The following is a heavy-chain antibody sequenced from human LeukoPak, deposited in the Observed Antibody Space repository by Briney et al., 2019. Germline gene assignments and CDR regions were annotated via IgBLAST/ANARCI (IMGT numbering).Heavy chain of an antibody. CDR2: ISYDGSNK. CDR1: GFTFSSYA. Sequence: GRSLRLSCAASGFTFSSYAMHWVRQAPGKGLEWVAVISYDGSNKYYADSVKGRFTISRDNSKNTLYLQMHSLRAEDTAVYYCARGRSNGAVLRYFDWPTDFDYWGQGTLVTVSS. V-gene: IGHV3-30-3*01. J-gene: IGHJ4*02. CDR3: ARGRSNGAVLRYFDWPTDFDY. D-gene: IGHD3-9*01.